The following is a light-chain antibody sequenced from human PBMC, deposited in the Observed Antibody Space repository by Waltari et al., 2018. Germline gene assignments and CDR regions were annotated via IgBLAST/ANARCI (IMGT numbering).Light chain of an antibody. CDR1: SSNIGAGSA. V-gene: IGLV1-40*01. Sequence: QSVLAQPPSVSGAPGQWVTISCSGSSSNIGAGSAVHWYQHLPGTAPKLLIYGNSNRPSGVPDRFSGSKSGTSASLAITGLQAEDEADYYCQSYDSSLSGSVFGGGTKLTVL. CDR3: QSYDSSLSGSV. CDR2: GNS. J-gene: IGLJ3*02.